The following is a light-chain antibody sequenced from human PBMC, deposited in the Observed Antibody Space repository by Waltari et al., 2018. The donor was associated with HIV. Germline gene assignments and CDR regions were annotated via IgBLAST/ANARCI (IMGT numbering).Light chain of an antibody. CDR3: QTWGAGIQEV. J-gene: IGLJ3*02. CDR2: LKREGSH. Sequence: QLVLTQSPSASASLGASVKLTCTLSSRPSNYAIAWPQQQPGKGHRYLMKLKREGSHIKGDGIPDRFSGSSSGDERYLTISSLQSEDEADYYCQTWGAGIQEVFGGGTKLTVL. CDR1: SRPSNYA. V-gene: IGLV4-69*01.